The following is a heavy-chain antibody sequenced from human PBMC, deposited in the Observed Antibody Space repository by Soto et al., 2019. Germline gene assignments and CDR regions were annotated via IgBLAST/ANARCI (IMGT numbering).Heavy chain of an antibody. CDR2: IYYSGST. V-gene: IGHV4-39*01. CDR3: ARQGRSYDFWSGYSTTSHYYGMDV. J-gene: IGHJ6*02. Sequence: SETLSLTCTVSGGSISSSSYYWGWIRQPPGKGLEWIGSIYYSGSTYYNPSLKSRVTISVDTSKNQFSLKLSSVTAADTAVYYCARQGRSYDFWSGYSTTSHYYGMDVWGQGTTVTVSS. D-gene: IGHD3-3*01. CDR1: GGSISSSSYY.